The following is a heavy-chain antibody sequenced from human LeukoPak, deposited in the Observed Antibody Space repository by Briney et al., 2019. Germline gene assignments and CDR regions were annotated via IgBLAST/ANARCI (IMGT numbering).Heavy chain of an antibody. V-gene: IGHV3-43D*03. CDR2: ISWDGGST. D-gene: IGHD6-13*01. Sequence: GGSLRLSCAASGFTFDDYAMHWVRQAPGKGLEWVSLISWDGGSTYYADSVKGRFTISRDNAKNSLYLLMNSLRAEDTAVYYCARDRMSSRWGTYYYYMDVWGNGTTVSISS. CDR3: ARDRMSSRWGTYYYYMDV. J-gene: IGHJ6*03. CDR1: GFTFDDYA.